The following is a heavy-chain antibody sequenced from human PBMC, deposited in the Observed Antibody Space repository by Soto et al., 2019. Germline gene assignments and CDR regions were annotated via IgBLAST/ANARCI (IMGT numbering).Heavy chain of an antibody. J-gene: IGHJ4*02. CDR1: GGSVSSDDYS. Sequence: QVQLQESGPGLVKPSQTLSVTCTVSGGSVSSDDYSWSWIRQHPGKGLEWIGYIRDSGSTYYNPSLEGRVTISVDTSKYQFSLRLRSVTAADTAVYYCARAMANYFDYWGQGTLVTASS. CDR3: ARAMANYFDY. V-gene: IGHV4-31*03. CDR2: IRDSGST. D-gene: IGHD2-8*01.